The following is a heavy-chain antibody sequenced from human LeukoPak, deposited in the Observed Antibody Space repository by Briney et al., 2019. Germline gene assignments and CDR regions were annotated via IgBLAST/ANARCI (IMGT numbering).Heavy chain of an antibody. Sequence: PWGALRLSCAASGFTFSSYAMSWVRQAPGKGLEWVSAISGSGGSTYYADSVKGRFTISRDNSKNTLYLQMNSLRAEDTAVYYCAKDRSTVTRTFDYWGQGTLVTVSS. V-gene: IGHV3-23*01. CDR1: GFTFSSYA. CDR2: ISGSGGST. J-gene: IGHJ4*02. D-gene: IGHD4-17*01. CDR3: AKDRSTVTRTFDY.